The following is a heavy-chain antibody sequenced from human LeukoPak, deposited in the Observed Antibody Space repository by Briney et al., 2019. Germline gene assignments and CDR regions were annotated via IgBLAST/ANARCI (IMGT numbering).Heavy chain of an antibody. J-gene: IGHJ5*02. CDR1: GGSFSGYY. CDR3: ARSPGSNGSDP. Sequence: SETLSLTCAVYGGSFSGYYWSWIRQPPGKGLEWIGEINHSGSTNYNPSLKSRVTISVDTSKNQFSLKLSSVTAADTAVYYCARSPGSNGSDPWGQGTRVTVSS. V-gene: IGHV4-34*01. CDR2: INHSGST.